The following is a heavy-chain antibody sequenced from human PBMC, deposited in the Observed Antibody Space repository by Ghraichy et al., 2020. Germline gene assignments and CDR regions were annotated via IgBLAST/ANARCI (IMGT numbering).Heavy chain of an antibody. D-gene: IGHD2-21*02. CDR1: GYTFTGYY. V-gene: IGHV1-2*02. Sequence: ASVKVSCKASGYTFTGYYIHWVRQAPGQGLEWMGWIIPDSGGTQFAQRFQARVTMTRDKSSSTVYMELSRLRSDDTAVYYCARGAYCGGDCYSRHFDYWGQGTLVTVSS. CDR2: IIPDSGGT. CDR3: ARGAYCGGDCYSRHFDY. J-gene: IGHJ4*02.